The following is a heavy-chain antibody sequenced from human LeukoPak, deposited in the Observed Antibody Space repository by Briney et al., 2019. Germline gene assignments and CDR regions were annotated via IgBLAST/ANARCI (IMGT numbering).Heavy chain of an antibody. J-gene: IGHJ4*02. CDR2: INHSGST. V-gene: IGHV4-34*01. CDR3: ARAPFDY. Sequence: GSLRLSCAASGFTFSSYAMSWVRQPPGKGLEWIGEINHSGSTNYNPSLKSRVTISVDTSKNQFSLKLSSVTAADTAVYYCARAPFDYWGQGTLVTVSS. CDR1: GFTFSSYA.